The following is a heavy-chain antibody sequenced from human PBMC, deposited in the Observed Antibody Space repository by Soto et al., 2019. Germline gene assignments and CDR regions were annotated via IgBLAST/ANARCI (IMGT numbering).Heavy chain of an antibody. CDR2: IYWDDDK. CDR1: GFSLSTGGVA. Sequence: QITLKESGPTLVEPTQTLTLTCTFSGFSLSTGGVAVGWIRQPPGKALEWLALIYWDDDKRYRPSLKSRLNIPNAPSKTQVVLTMTNMDPVDTGTYYCAHRGVLQWRWFDPWGQGTLVTVSS. V-gene: IGHV2-5*02. J-gene: IGHJ5*02. CDR3: AHRGVLQWRWFDP. D-gene: IGHD4-4*01.